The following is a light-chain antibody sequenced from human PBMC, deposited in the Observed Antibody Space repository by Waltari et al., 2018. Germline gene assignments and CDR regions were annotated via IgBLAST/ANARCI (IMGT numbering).Light chain of an antibody. J-gene: IGLJ3*02. Sequence: QTVVTQEPSLTVSPGGTVTLTCASSTGAVTSGHYPNWFQQKPGQAPRTLIYSKNNKHSLTPARSSGSLLGGKAALTLSGVQPEDEADYYCLLYYGDPWVFGGGTKLTVL. CDR1: TGAVTSGHY. CDR2: SKN. V-gene: IGLV7-43*01. CDR3: LLYYGDPWV.